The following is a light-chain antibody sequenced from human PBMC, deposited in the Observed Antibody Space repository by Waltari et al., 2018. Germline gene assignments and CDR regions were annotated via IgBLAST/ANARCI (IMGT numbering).Light chain of an antibody. Sequence: QSVLTQPPSVSGAPGQRVTIPCTGSSSNIGAGYDVPWYQQLPGTAPKLLIYGNSNRPSGVPDRFSGSKSGTSASLAITGLQAEDEADYYCQSYDSSLSVVFGGGTKLTVL. CDR2: GNS. CDR3: QSYDSSLSVV. CDR1: SSNIGAGYD. J-gene: IGLJ2*01. V-gene: IGLV1-40*01.